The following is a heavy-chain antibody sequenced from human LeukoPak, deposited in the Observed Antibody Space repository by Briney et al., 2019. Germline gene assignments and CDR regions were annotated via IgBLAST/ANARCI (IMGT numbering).Heavy chain of an antibody. CDR3: TTDLFSGYDSDV. CDR2: IARKTEGATT. J-gene: IGHJ6*04. D-gene: IGHD5-12*01. Sequence: PGGSLRLSCAVSGLTFSNAWMSWVRQAPGKGLEWVGRIARKTEGATTDYAAPVKGRFTISRDDSKNTVYLQMNSLETEDTAVYFCTTDLFSGYDSDVWGNGTTVTVSS. CDR1: GLTFSNAW. V-gene: IGHV3-15*04.